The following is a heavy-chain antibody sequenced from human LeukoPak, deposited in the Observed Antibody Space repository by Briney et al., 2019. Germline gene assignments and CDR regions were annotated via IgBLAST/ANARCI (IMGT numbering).Heavy chain of an antibody. D-gene: IGHD3-10*01. CDR2: IIPILGIA. Sequence: SVKVSCKASGGTFSSYAISWVRQAPGQGLGWMGRIIPILGIANYAQKFQGRVTITADKSTSTAYMELSSLRSEDTAVYYCAAGYYGSGTPFDYWGQGTLVTVSS. J-gene: IGHJ4*02. CDR1: GGTFSSYA. V-gene: IGHV1-69*04. CDR3: AAGYYGSGTPFDY.